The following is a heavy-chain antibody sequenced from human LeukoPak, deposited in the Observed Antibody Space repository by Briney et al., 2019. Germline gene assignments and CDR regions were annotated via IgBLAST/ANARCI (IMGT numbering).Heavy chain of an antibody. CDR2: INAGNGNT. J-gene: IGHJ6*02. CDR3: ARDRRGYYYYYGMDV. Sequence: ASVKVSCKASGYTFTNYAVHWVRQAPGQRLEWMGWINAGNGNTKCSQKFQGRVTTTRDTSASTAYLELSSLTSEDTAVYYCARDRRGYYYYYGMDVWGQGTTVTVSS. V-gene: IGHV1-3*01. D-gene: IGHD2/OR15-2a*01. CDR1: GYTFTNYA.